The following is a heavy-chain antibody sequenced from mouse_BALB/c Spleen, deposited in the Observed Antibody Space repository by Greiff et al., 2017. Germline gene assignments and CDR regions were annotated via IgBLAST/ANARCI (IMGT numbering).Heavy chain of an antibody. CDR2: ISYSGST. J-gene: IGHJ3*01. CDR3: ARRGTVVEKGFAY. D-gene: IGHD1-1*01. Sequence: EVQLQQSGPGLVKPSQSLSLTCTVTGYSITSDYAWNWIRQFPGNKLEWMGYISYSGSTSYNPSLKSRISITRDTSKNQFFLQLNSVTTEDTATYCCARRGTVVEKGFAYWGQGTLVTVSA. CDR1: GYSITSDYA. V-gene: IGHV3-2*02.